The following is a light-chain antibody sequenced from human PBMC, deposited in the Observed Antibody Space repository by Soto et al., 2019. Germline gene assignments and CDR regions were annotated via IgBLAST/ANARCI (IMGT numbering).Light chain of an antibody. CDR1: QSVSSN. CDR3: QQYNNWLLIT. CDR2: GAS. Sequence: EIVMTQSPATLSVSPGERATLSCRASQSVSSNLAWYQQKPGQAPRLLIYGASTRATGIPARFSGSGSGTEFTLTISSLQSEDFAVYYCQQYNNWLLITFGQWTRLEIK. J-gene: IGKJ5*01. V-gene: IGKV3-15*01.